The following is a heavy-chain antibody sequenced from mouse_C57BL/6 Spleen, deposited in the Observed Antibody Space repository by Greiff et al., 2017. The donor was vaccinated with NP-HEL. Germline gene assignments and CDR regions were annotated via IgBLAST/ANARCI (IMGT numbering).Heavy chain of an antibody. CDR2: IHPNSGST. J-gene: IGHJ3*01. D-gene: IGHD2-12*01. CDR3: AYDETSAY. V-gene: IGHV1-64*01. Sequence: QVHVKQSGAELVKPGASVKLSCKASGYTFTSYWMHWVKQRPGQGLEWIGMIHPNSGSTNYNEKFKSKATLTVDKSSSTAYMQLSSLTSEDSAVYYCAYDETSAYWGQGTLVTVSA. CDR1: GYTFTSYW.